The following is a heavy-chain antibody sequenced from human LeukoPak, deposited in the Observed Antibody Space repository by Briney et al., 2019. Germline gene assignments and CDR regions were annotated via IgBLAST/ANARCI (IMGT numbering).Heavy chain of an antibody. CDR1: GFTFTKYW. V-gene: IGHV3-7*01. J-gene: IGHJ3*02. CDR2: IKQDGSDK. Sequence: PGGSLRLSCAASGFTFTKYWMTWVRQAPGKGLEWVGNIKQDGSDKNYMDSVKGRFTISRDNSKNTLYLQMNSLRAEDTAVYYCAKEIEYSSSWYGAFDIWGQGTMVTVSS. CDR3: AKEIEYSSSWYGAFDI. D-gene: IGHD6-13*01.